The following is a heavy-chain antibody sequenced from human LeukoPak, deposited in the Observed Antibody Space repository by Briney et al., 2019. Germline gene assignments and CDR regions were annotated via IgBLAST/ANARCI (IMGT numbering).Heavy chain of an antibody. CDR3: ATAHPGVTYVSSGYYYRRNAFDI. J-gene: IGHJ3*02. D-gene: IGHD3-22*01. Sequence: RASVKVSCKVSGYTLTELSMHWVRQAPGKGLEWMGGFDPEDGETIYAQKFQGRVTMTEDTSTDTAYVELSSLRSEDTAVYYCATAHPGVTYVSSGYYYRRNAFDIWGQGTMVTVSS. V-gene: IGHV1-24*01. CDR1: GYTLTELS. CDR2: FDPEDGET.